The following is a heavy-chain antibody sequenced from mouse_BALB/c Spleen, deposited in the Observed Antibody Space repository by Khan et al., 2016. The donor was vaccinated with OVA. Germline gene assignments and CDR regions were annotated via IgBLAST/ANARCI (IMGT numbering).Heavy chain of an antibody. CDR1: GYTFTDYV. J-gene: IGHJ2*01. CDR2: INTYTGEP. V-gene: IGHV9-3-1*01. Sequence: QIQLVQSGPELKKPGETVKISCKASGYTFTDYVMNWVKQAPGKGLRWMGWINTYTGEPTYADDFKGRFAFSLETSASTAYLQINNLKNEDPATYFCARFHGGYWGQGTTLTVSS. CDR3: ARFHGGY.